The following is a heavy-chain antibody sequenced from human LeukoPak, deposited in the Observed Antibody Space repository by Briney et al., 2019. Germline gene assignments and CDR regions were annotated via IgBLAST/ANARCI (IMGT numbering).Heavy chain of an antibody. V-gene: IGHV1-18*01. CDR3: ARDYYYYGSGSYYSGISDP. J-gene: IGHJ5*02. D-gene: IGHD3-10*01. CDR1: GYTFTSYG. Sequence: ASVTVSCKASGYTFTSYGISWVRQAPGQGLEWMGWISAYNGNTNYAQKLQGRVTMTTDTSTSTAYMELRSLRSDDTAVYYCARDYYYYGSGSYYSGISDPWGQGTLVTVSS. CDR2: ISAYNGNT.